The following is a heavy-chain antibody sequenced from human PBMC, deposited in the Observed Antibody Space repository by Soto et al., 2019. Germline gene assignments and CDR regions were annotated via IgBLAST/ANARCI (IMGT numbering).Heavy chain of an antibody. CDR3: ARQIYDSDTGPNSQYYFDS. Sequence: GESLKISCKGSGYSFAGYWITWVRQKPGKGLEWMGRIDPSDSQTYYSPSFRGHVTISVTKSITTVFLQWSSLRASDTAMYYCARQIYDSDTGPNSQYYFDSWGQGTPVTVSS. V-gene: IGHV5-10-1*01. CDR2: IDPSDSQT. J-gene: IGHJ4*02. D-gene: IGHD3-22*01. CDR1: GYSFAGYW.